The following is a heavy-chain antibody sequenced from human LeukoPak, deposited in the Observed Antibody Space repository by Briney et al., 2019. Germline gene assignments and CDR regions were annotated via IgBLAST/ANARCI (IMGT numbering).Heavy chain of an antibody. CDR3: ARVKEWFGELGYYFDY. V-gene: IGHV1-69*04. Sequence: ASVKVSCKASGGTFSSYDISWVRQAPGQGLEWMGRIIPILGIANYAQKFQGRVTITADKSTSTAYMELSSLRSEDTAVYYCARVKEWFGELGYYFDYWGQGTLVTVSS. D-gene: IGHD3-10*01. J-gene: IGHJ4*02. CDR1: GGTFSSYD. CDR2: IIPILGIA.